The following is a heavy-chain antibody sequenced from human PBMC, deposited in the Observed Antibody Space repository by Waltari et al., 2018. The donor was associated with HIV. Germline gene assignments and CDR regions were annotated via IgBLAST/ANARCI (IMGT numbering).Heavy chain of an antibody. V-gene: IGHV4-38-2*01. CDR3: ARAGVARAGVVPALFDL. CDR1: GYSINTDYY. D-gene: IGHD3-3*01. Sequence: QVQLQESGPGLVKPSETLSLTCVVSGYSINTDYYWGWVRQPPGKGLEWLGSASHSGGTFHSACLKSRVAISIDRSKKQVSLKVTAVTAADTAVYYCARAGVARAGVVPALFDLWGRGTLVTVSS. CDR2: ASHSGGT. J-gene: IGHJ2*01.